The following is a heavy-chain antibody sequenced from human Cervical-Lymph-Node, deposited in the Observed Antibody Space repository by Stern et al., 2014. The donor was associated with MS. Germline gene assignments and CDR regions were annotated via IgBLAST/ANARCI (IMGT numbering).Heavy chain of an antibody. V-gene: IGHV1-18*01. Sequence: QVQLVQSGPEVKKPGASVKVSCKASGYTFTNYGLSWLRQAPGQGLEWMGRISAYNGNTYYTQNPQDRVTITTDTATNTAYMELRSLRSDDTAAYFCARGGTTSAANYYYYGSDVWGQGTTVTVSS. D-gene: IGHD3-16*01. CDR3: ARGGTTSAANYYYYGSDV. J-gene: IGHJ6*02. CDR1: GYTFTNYG. CDR2: ISAYNGNT.